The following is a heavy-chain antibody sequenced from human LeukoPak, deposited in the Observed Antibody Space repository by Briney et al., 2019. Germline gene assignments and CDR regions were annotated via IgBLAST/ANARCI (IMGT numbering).Heavy chain of an antibody. V-gene: IGHV4-39*01. D-gene: IGHD2-15*01. J-gene: IGHJ6*02. CDR2: IHSSGNS. CDR1: GGSISGTDLF. Sequence: SETLSLTCTVSGGSISGTDLFWGWIRQLPGRGLEWIGNIHSSGNSFCNPSLKSRVTISVDTSKNQFSLKLSSVTAADTAVYYCEKDSHLDVWGQGTTVTVSS. CDR3: EKDSHLDV.